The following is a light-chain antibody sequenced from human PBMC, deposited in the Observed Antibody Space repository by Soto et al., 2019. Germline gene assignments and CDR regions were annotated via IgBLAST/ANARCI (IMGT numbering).Light chain of an antibody. J-gene: IGKJ4*01. CDR3: QQYDTLPLT. Sequence: DIQMTQSPSSLSKSVGDRVTITCQASRDIRNYLNWYQQKPGKAPKLLIYDASNLETGVPARFRGRGSGTDFTFTISSLQPEDIATYYCQQYDTLPLTLGGGTKVDIK. CDR2: DAS. V-gene: IGKV1-33*01. CDR1: RDIRNY.